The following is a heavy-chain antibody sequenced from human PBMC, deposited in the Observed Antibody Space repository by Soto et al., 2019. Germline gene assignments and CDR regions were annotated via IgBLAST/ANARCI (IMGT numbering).Heavy chain of an antibody. D-gene: IGHD5-12*01. CDR1: GFTFSDYA. CDR2: ITSSGSST. J-gene: IGHJ4*02. Sequence: EVQLLESGGGFVQPGGSLRLSCAASGFTFSDYAMTWVRQAPGKGLEWVSAITSSGSSTYYAESVKGRFTNSRDNSKSTLYLQMNSLRAEDTATYYCAKGAEGYVVSSLDYWGQGTLVTVSS. CDR3: AKGAEGYVVSSLDY. V-gene: IGHV3-23*01.